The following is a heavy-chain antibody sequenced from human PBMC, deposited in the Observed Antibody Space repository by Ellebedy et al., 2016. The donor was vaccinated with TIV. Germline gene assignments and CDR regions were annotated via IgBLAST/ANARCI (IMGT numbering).Heavy chain of an antibody. Sequence: PGGSLRLSCAASGFTFRDYGMHWVRQAPGKGLEWVAVISYDGRDKYYTDSVKGRFTISRDTSKNTMYLEISSLRAADTAVYYCAKDRPYGSGSSYDYWGQGALVTVSS. V-gene: IGHV3-30*18. J-gene: IGHJ4*02. D-gene: IGHD3-10*01. CDR1: GFTFRDYG. CDR2: ISYDGRDK. CDR3: AKDRPYGSGSSYDY.